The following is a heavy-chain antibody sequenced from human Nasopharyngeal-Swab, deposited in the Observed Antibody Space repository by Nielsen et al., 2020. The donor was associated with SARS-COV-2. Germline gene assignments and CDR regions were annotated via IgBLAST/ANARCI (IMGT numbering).Heavy chain of an antibody. D-gene: IGHD3-22*01. CDR3: ANRVYYYDSSGYRQTALFDY. J-gene: IGHJ4*02. V-gene: IGHV4-34*01. Sequence: WIRQPPGKGLEWIGEINHSGSTNYNPSLKSRVTISVDTSKNQFSLKLSPVTAADTAVYYCANRVYYYDSSGYRQTALFDYWGRGTLVTVSS. CDR2: INHSGST.